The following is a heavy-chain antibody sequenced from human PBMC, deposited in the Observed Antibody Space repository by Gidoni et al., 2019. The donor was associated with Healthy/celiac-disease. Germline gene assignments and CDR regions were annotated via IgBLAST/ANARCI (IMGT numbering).Heavy chain of an antibody. V-gene: IGHV4-34*01. CDR1: GGSFSGYY. CDR2: INHSGST. D-gene: IGHD6-6*01. Sequence: QVQLQQWGAGLLKPSETLSPTCAVYGGSFSGYYWSWIRQPPGKGLEWIGEINHSGSTNYNPTLKSRVTISVDTSKNQFSLKLSSVTAADTAVYYCARGRRPSLVRSSAWFDPWGQGTLVTVSS. J-gene: IGHJ5*02. CDR3: ARGRRPSLVRSSAWFDP.